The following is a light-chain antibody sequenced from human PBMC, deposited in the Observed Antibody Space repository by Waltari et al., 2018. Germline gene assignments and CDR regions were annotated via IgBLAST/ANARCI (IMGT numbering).Light chain of an antibody. CDR1: QSVSSSY. CDR2: GVS. Sequence: EIVLTQSPGTLSLSPGERATLSCRASQSVSSSYLAWYQQKPGQAPRLLIYGVSSRATGIPDRFSGSGSGTDFTLTISRLEPEDFAVYYCQQYGSSPGTFGGGTKVEIK. J-gene: IGKJ4*01. V-gene: IGKV3-20*01. CDR3: QQYGSSPGT.